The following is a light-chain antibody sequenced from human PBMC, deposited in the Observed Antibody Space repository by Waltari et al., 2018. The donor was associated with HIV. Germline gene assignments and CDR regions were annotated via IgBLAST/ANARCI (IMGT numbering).Light chain of an antibody. CDR1: QRGLYSSNNKNY. Sequence: DIVMTQSPDSLVVSLGERATINCKSSQRGLYSSNNKNYLAWYQQKPGQPPKLLIYWASTRESGVPDRFSGSGSGTDFTLTISSLQAEDVAVYYCQQYYSTLPYTFGQGTKLEIK. J-gene: IGKJ2*01. V-gene: IGKV4-1*01. CDR2: WAS. CDR3: QQYYSTLPYT.